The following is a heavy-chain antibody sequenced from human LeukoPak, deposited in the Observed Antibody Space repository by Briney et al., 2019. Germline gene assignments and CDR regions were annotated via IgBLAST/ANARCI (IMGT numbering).Heavy chain of an antibody. CDR2: IIPFLGIA. J-gene: IGHJ5*02. D-gene: IGHD1-1*01. Sequence: SVKVSCKASGYTFTSYYMHWVRQAPGQGLEWMGRIIPFLGIANYAQKFQGRATITADKSTRTAYMELTSLTSEDTAMYFCARAGSPTLNYFDAWGQGSLVSVSS. V-gene: IGHV1-69*04. CDR1: GYTFTSYY. CDR3: ARAGSPTLNYFDA.